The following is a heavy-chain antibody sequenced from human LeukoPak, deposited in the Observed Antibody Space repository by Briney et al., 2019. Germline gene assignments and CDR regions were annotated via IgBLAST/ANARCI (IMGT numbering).Heavy chain of an antibody. J-gene: IGHJ4*02. CDR3: ARLLQRRISRFNFDY. V-gene: IGHV4-34*01. CDR1: GGSFSGYY. D-gene: IGHD2-15*01. CDR2: INHSGST. Sequence: SETLSLTCAVYGGSFSGYYWSWIRQPPGKGREWIGEINHSGSTNYNPSLKSRVTISVDTSKNQFSLKLSSVTAADTAVYYCARLLQRRISRFNFDYWGQGTLVTVSS.